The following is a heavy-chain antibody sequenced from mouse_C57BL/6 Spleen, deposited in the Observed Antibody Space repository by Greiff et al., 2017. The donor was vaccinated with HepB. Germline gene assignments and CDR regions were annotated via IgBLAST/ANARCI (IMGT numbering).Heavy chain of an antibody. V-gene: IGHV1-19*01. CDR1: GYTFTDYY. Sequence: VQLQQSGPVLVKPGASVKMSCKASGYTFTDYYMNWVKQSHGKSLEWIGVINPYNGGTSYNQKFKGKATLTVDKSSSTAYMELNSLTSEDSAVYYCARGDSGYSYWDQGTTLTVSS. CDR2: INPYNGGT. D-gene: IGHD3-2*02. J-gene: IGHJ2*01. CDR3: ARGDSGYSY.